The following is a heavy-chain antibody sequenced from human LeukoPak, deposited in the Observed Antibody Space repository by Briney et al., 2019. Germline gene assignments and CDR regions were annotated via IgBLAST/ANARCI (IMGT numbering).Heavy chain of an antibody. CDR2: ISGSGGST. CDR1: GFTLSSYG. CDR3: AKRVVVTARPYYYYMDV. V-gene: IGHV3-23*01. J-gene: IGHJ6*03. D-gene: IGHD2-21*02. Sequence: GGTLRLSCAASGFTLSSYGMSWVRQAPGKGLEWVSAISGSGGSTYYADSVKGRFTISRDNSKNTLYLQMNSLRAEDTAVYYCAKRVVVTARPYYYYMDVWGKGTTVTVSS.